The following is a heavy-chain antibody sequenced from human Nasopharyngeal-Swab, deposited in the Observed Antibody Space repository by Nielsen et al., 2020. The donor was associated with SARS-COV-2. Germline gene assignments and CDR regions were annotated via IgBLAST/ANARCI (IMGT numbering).Heavy chain of an antibody. CDR2: VYYSGST. V-gene: IGHV4-59*01. CDR1: GGSISSYY. J-gene: IGHJ6*03. D-gene: IGHD6-19*01. Sequence: SETLSLTCTVSGGSISSYYWSWIRQPPGKGLEWIGYVYYSGSTNYNPSLKSRVTISVDTSKNQFSLKLSSVTAADTAVYYCARDMGYSSGWYGNYYYYMDVWGKGTTVTVSS. CDR3: ARDMGYSSGWYGNYYYYMDV.